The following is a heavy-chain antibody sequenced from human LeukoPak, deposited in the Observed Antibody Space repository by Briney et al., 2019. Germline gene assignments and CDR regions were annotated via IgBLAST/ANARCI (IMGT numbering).Heavy chain of an antibody. Sequence: ASVKVSCKASGYTFTSYDISWVRQATGQGLEWMGWMNPISGNTGYAQKFQGRVTMTRSTSISTAYMELSSLRSEDAAVYYCARDRWWEPTDFSFDYWGQGTLVTVSS. CDR1: GYTFTSYD. CDR2: MNPISGNT. D-gene: IGHD1-26*01. CDR3: ARDRWWEPTDFSFDY. J-gene: IGHJ4*02. V-gene: IGHV1-8*01.